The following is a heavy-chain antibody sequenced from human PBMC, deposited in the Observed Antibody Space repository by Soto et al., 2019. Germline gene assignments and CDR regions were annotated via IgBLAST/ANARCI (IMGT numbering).Heavy chain of an antibody. D-gene: IGHD6-6*01. J-gene: IGHJ6*02. CDR1: GGSINSGGYY. CDR3: ARRGGNSSGYYYYAMDV. CDR2: IYYNGDT. V-gene: IGHV4-31*11. Sequence: PXETLCLTCAVSGGSINSGGYYWGWIRQHPGKGLEWIGYIYYNGDTYYNPSLKSRVTISVDTSKNQFSLNLTSVTAADTAVYYCARRGGNSSGYYYYAMDVWRQGTTVTVSS.